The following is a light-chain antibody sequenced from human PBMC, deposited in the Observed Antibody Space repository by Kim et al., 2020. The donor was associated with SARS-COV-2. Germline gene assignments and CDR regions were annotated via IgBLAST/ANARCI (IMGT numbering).Light chain of an antibody. CDR3: SSYTSSTTRV. CDR1: NSEVGGYKS. V-gene: IGLV2-14*04. CDR2: DVG. J-gene: IGLJ3*02. Sequence: GQAITISCTGSNSEVGGYKSVSWYQQHPGKAPKLIIFDVGDRPSGVSDRFSASKSGNTASLTISGLQAEDEADYYCSSYTSSTTRVFGGGTQLTVL.